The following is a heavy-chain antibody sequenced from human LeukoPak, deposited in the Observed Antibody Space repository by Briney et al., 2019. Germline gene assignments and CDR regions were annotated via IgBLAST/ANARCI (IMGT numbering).Heavy chain of an antibody. J-gene: IGHJ5*02. CDR1: GGSFSGYY. CDR3: ARLSKQQLVQYWFDP. Sequence: SETLSLTCAVYGGSFSGYYWSWIRQPPGKGLEWIGEINHSGSTNYNPSLKSRVTISVDTSKNQFSLKLSSVTAADTAVYYCARLSKQQLVQYWFDPWGQGTLVTVSS. D-gene: IGHD6-13*01. CDR2: INHSGST. V-gene: IGHV4-34*01.